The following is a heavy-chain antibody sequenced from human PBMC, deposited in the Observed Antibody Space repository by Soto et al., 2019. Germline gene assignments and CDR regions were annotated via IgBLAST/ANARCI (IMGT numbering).Heavy chain of an antibody. CDR1: GAAISSGRW. D-gene: IGHD3-22*01. CDR2: IFHNGGT. V-gene: IGHV4-4*02. J-gene: IGHJ6*02. CDR3: ARDQDSRTPKGGMDA. Sequence: KPSETLSLTCDVSGAAISSGRWWSWVPHSPGKGLEWIGEIFHNGGTTFNPSLRSRVSMSVDNSKNQFSLNLTSVTAADTGTYYCARDQDSRTPKGGMDAWGQGTTVTVSS.